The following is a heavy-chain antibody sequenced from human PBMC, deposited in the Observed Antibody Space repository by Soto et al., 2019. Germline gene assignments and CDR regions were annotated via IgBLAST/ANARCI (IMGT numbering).Heavy chain of an antibody. J-gene: IGHJ2*01. CDR1: GFTFSSYG. CDR3: AKAQGCWYTYWYFDL. CDR2: ISYDGSNK. Sequence: QVQLVESGGGVVQPGRSLRLSCAASGFTFSSYGMHWVRQAPGKGLEWVAVISYDGSNKYYADSVKGRFTISRDNSKITLYLQMKSLRAEDTAVYYCAKAQGCWYTYWYFDLWGRGTLVTVYS. D-gene: IGHD6-13*01. V-gene: IGHV3-30*18.